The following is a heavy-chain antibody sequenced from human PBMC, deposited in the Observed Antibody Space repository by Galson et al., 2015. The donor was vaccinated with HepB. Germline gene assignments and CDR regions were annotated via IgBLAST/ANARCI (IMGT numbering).Heavy chain of an antibody. CDR2: IKSKTDGGTT. D-gene: IGHD3-10*01. CDR1: GFTFSNAW. CDR3: TTDDPPVLLWFGALEDWFDP. V-gene: IGHV3-15*01. Sequence: SLRLSCAASGFTFSNAWMSWVRQAPGKGLEWVGRIKSKTDGGTTDYAAPVKGRFTISRDDSKNTLYLQMNSLKTEDTAVYYCTTDDPPVLLWFGALEDWFDPWGQGTLVTVSS. J-gene: IGHJ5*02.